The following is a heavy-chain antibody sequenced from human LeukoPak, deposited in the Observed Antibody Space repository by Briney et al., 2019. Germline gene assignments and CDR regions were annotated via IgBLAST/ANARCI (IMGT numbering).Heavy chain of an antibody. J-gene: IGHJ3*02. CDR3: ARDVHRDYYDSSGRRAFDI. V-gene: IGHV3-48*01. D-gene: IGHD3-22*01. CDR2: ISSSSSTI. CDR1: GFTFRSYS. Sequence: GGSLRLSCAASGFTFRSYSMNWVRQAPGKGLEWVSYISSSSSTIYYADSVKGRFTISRDNAKNSLYLQMNSLRAEDTAVYYCARDVHRDYYDSSGRRAFDIWGQGTMVTVSS.